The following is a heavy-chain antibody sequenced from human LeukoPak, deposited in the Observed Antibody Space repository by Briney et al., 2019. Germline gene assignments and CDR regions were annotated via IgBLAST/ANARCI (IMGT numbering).Heavy chain of an antibody. CDR3: ARRVDGQAYSPFDN. CDR2: ISDYGGST. Sequence: GGSLRLSRAASGFTFSSYAMSWVRQAPGKGLEWVSAISDYGGSTYYADSVKGRFTISRDNSKNTLYLQMNSLRAEDTAVYYCARRVDGQAYSPFDNWGQGTLVTVSS. CDR1: GFTFSSYA. J-gene: IGHJ4*02. V-gene: IGHV3-23*01. D-gene: IGHD2-15*01.